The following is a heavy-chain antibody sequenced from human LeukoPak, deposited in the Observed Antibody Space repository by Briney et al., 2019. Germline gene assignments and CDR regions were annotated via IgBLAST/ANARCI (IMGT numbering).Heavy chain of an antibody. D-gene: IGHD3-16*02. CDR1: GYTFTGYY. V-gene: IGHV1-24*01. CDR3: ASLMITFGGVIALYGMDV. Sequence: ASVKVSCKASGYTFTGYYMHWVRQAPGKGLEWMGGFDPEDGETIYAQKFQGRVTMTEDTSTDTAYMELSSLRSEDTAVYYCASLMITFGGVIALYGMDVWGQGTTVTVSS. CDR2: FDPEDGET. J-gene: IGHJ6*02.